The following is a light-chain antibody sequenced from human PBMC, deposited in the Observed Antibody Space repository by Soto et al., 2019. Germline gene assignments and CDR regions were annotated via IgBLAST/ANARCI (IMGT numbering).Light chain of an antibody. CDR2: GAS. J-gene: IGKJ4*01. CDR1: QSVSNNY. Sequence: EIVLTQSPGTLSLFTGERATLSCRASQSVSNNYLAWYQQKPGQAPRLLIYGASNRATGIPDRFSGSGSGTDFTLTISRLEPEDFAVYYCQQRSNFGGGTKVDIK. V-gene: IGKV3D-20*02. CDR3: QQRSN.